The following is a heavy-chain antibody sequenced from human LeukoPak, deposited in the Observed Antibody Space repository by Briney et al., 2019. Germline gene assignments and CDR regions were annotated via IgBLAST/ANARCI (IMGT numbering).Heavy chain of an antibody. D-gene: IGHD4/OR15-4a*01. J-gene: IGHJ6*03. CDR1: GGSITPYY. CDR3: ARDHLPAGAPGYYMDV. V-gene: IGHV4-59*01. Sequence: SETLSLTCSVSGGSITPYYWTWIRQPPGKGLEWIGYIYSSGSTNYNSSLKSRVSISVDTSKNQFSLKLSSVTAADSALYYCARDHLPAGAPGYYMDVWGKGTTVTVSS. CDR2: IYSSGST.